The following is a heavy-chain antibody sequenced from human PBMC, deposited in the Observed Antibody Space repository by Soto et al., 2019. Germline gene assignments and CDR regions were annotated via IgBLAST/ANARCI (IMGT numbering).Heavy chain of an antibody. Sequence: PGGSLRLSCTASGFTFRTYAMTWFRQAPGKGLEWVSAISGSAGTFYATSVKGRFTISRDNSRSTVYLQMHSLRAKDSAIYYCAKEKDYDFNWGSDRFTSHYWGRGTLVTVSS. D-gene: IGHD3-16*02. CDR3: AKEKDYDFNWGSDRFTSHY. CDR1: GFTFRTYA. CDR2: ISGSAGT. V-gene: IGHV3-23*01. J-gene: IGHJ4*02.